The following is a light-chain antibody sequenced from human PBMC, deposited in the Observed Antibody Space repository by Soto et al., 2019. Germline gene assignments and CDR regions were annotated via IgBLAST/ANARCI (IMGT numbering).Light chain of an antibody. Sequence: EIVMTQSPATLSVSPGERATLSCRASQSVSSNLAWYQQKPGQAPRLLIYGASTRATGIPARFSGSGSGTEFTLTISSLQSEDFAVYYCQQYNNRQDTFGQATKVDIK. CDR2: GAS. J-gene: IGKJ1*01. CDR1: QSVSSN. V-gene: IGKV3-15*01. CDR3: QQYNNRQDT.